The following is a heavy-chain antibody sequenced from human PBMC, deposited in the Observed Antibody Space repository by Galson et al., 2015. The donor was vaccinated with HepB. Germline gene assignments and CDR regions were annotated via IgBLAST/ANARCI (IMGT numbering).Heavy chain of an antibody. CDR3: AHMRPYSSDFYGLDV. V-gene: IGHV2-5*01. D-gene: IGHD6-25*01. CDR2: IYWNDDQ. J-gene: IGHJ6*02. Sequence: PALVKPTQTLTLTCTFSGFSLSTIEEGVGWIRQPPGKALEWLAAIYWNDDQRYSPYVKSRLTITKDTSKNQVVLTMTNMDPVDTATYFCAHMRPYSSDFYGLDVWGQGTTVTVSS. CDR1: GFSLSTIEEG.